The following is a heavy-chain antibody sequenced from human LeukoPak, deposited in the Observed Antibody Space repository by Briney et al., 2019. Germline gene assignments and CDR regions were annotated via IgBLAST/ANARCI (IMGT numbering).Heavy chain of an antibody. J-gene: IGHJ4*02. D-gene: IGHD2-2*01. Sequence: GGSLRLSCAASGFTFSSYWMSWVRQAPGKGLEWVANIKQDGSEKYYVDSVKGRFTISRDNAKNSLYLQMNSLRAEDTAVYYCARANPLYCSSTTCLFDYWGQGTLVTVSS. V-gene: IGHV3-7*03. CDR3: ARANPLYCSSTTCLFDY. CDR1: GFTFSSYW. CDR2: IKQDGSEK.